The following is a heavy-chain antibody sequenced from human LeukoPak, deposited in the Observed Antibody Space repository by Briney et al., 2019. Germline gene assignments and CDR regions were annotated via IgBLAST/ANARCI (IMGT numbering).Heavy chain of an antibody. J-gene: IGHJ3*02. CDR3: ARRMATVTDAFDI. D-gene: IGHD5-24*01. CDR2: VFHSGTT. V-gene: IGHV4-59*08. Sequence: RPSETLSLTCNVSGDSLTSHFWSWIRQTPGKGLEWIGYVFHSGTTNHSPSLKSRVTISLDTSKKQFYLRLASVTAADTAVYYCARRMATVTDAFDIWGRGTMVSVSS. CDR1: GDSLTSHF.